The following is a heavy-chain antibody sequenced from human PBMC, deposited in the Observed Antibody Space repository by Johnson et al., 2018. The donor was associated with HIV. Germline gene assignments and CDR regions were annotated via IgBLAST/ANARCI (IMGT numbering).Heavy chain of an antibody. CDR1: GFTFSSYD. J-gene: IGHJ3*02. D-gene: IGHD6-6*01. CDR3: ARWGYSSSPLDAFDI. V-gene: IGHV3-13*01. CDR2: IGTAGDT. Sequence: MQLVESGGGLVQPGGSLRLSCAASGFTFSSYDMHWVRHATGKGLEWVSAIGTAGDTYYPGSVQGRFTISRDNSKNTLYLQMNSLRAEDTAVYYCARWGYSSSPLDAFDIWGQGTMVTVSS.